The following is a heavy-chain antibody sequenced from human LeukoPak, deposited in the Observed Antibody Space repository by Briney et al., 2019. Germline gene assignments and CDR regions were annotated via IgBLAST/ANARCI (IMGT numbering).Heavy chain of an antibody. D-gene: IGHD3-22*01. CDR2: INPHSGGT. V-gene: IGHV1-2*02. Sequence: ASVKVSCKASGYIFTGYYIHWVRQAPGQGLEWMGWINPHSGGTNYAQKFQGRVTMTRDTSISTAYMELSRLRPDDTAVYYCARDRDYYDSIGYYYEGGSLDYWGQGTLVTVSS. J-gene: IGHJ4*02. CDR3: ARDRDYYDSIGYYYEGGSLDY. CDR1: GYIFTGYY.